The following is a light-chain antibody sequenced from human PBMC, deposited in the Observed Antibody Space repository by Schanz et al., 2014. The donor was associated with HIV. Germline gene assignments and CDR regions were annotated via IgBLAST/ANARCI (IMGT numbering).Light chain of an antibody. J-gene: IGKJ5*01. CDR1: QSFSSSH. Sequence: EIVLTQSPGTLSLSPGEVGTLSCRASQSFSSSHLAWYQQKPGQAPRLLIYGASTRVTGIPARFSGSGSGTEFTLTISSLQSEDFAVYYCQQYNDWPPITFGQGTRLEIK. V-gene: IGKV3-15*01. CDR2: GAS. CDR3: QQYNDWPPIT.